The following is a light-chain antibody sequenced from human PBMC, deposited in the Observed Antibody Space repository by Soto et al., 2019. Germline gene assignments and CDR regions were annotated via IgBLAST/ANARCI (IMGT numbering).Light chain of an antibody. CDR1: QKITTY. Sequence: DVQMTQSPSSLSASVGDRVTITCRASQKITTYLNWYQQKPGKAPQLLIYAASTLQGGVPSRFSDSGSGTDFTLTINSLQPEDFATYYCQHSYYSPSFGGGTKVEIK. CDR2: AAS. J-gene: IGKJ4*01. V-gene: IGKV1-39*01. CDR3: QHSYYSPS.